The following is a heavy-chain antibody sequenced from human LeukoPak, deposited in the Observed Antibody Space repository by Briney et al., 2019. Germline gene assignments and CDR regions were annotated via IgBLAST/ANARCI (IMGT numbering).Heavy chain of an antibody. J-gene: IGHJ6*03. Sequence: PGGSLRLSCAAYGFTFSRNGMHWVRQAPGKGLEWVGVIWYDGSNKYYADSVRGRFTISRDNSKSTMFLQMNSLRVEDTAVYYCAKGIAAGAMGYMDVWGKGTMVTVSS. CDR2: IWYDGSNK. D-gene: IGHD6-25*01. CDR3: AKGIAAGAMGYMDV. V-gene: IGHV3-33*06. CDR1: GFTFSRNG.